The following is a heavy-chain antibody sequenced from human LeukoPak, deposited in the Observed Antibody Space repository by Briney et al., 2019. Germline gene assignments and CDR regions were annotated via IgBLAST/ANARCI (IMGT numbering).Heavy chain of an antibody. Sequence: QTLSLTCAISGDNVSNNSAAWNWIRQSPSRGLEWLGRTYYRSKWYNDYALSVKSRITINPDTSKNQFSLHLNSVTPDDTAVYYCVRAAAGGWFFQHWGQGTLVTVSS. J-gene: IGHJ1*01. V-gene: IGHV6-1*01. D-gene: IGHD6-13*01. CDR3: VRAAAGGWFFQH. CDR2: TYYRSKWYN. CDR1: GDNVSNNSAA.